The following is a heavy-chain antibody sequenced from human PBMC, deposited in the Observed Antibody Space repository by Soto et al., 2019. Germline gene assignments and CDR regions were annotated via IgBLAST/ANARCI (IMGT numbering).Heavy chain of an antibody. CDR2: INHSGST. J-gene: IGHJ6*02. CDR3: ARGRLGSSGWSDTRGDYYYGMDV. Sequence: SETRSLTCAVYGGSFSGYYWSWIRQPPGKGLEWIGEINHSGSTNYNPSLKSRVTISVDTSKNQFSLKLSSVTAADTAVYYCARGRLGSSGWSDTRGDYYYGMDVWGQGTTVTVSS. CDR1: GGSFSGYY. D-gene: IGHD6-19*01. V-gene: IGHV4-34*01.